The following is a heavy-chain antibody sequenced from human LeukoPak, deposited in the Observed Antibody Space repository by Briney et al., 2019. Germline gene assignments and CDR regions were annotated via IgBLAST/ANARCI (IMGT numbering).Heavy chain of an antibody. J-gene: IGHJ4*02. CDR2: ISSSSSYI. CDR1: GFTFSSYS. V-gene: IGHV3-21*01. Sequence: GGALRLSCAASGFTFSSYSMNWVRQAPGKGLEWVSSISSSSSYIYYADSVKGRFTISRDNAKNSLYLQMNSLRAEDTAVYYCARSHGYSSSYSDYWAREPWSLSPQ. D-gene: IGHD6-13*01. CDR3: ARSHGYSSSYSDY.